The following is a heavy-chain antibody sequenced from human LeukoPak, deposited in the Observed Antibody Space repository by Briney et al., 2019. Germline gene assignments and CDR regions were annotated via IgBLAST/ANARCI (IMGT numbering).Heavy chain of an antibody. CDR2: IKSSDGTT. D-gene: IGHD6-19*01. V-gene: IGHV1-46*01. CDR1: GYTFTTYY. J-gene: IGHJ4*02. Sequence: GASVEVSCKASGYTFTTYYMHWVRQAPGQGLEWMGIIKSSDGTTTYAQNFQGRVTMTRDTSTSTVYMELGSLRSEDTAVYYCAGEHNSGLQGRDYWGQGTLVTVSS. CDR3: AGEHNSGLQGRDY.